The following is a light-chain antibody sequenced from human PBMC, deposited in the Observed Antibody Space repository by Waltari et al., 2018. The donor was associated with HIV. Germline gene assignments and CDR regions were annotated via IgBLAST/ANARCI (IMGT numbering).Light chain of an antibody. V-gene: IGLV2-14*01. Sequence: QSALTQPASVSGSPGQSITLSCTGTDTDHSAVPWHQHRPGEAPTVIIFEVVNRPSGVSNHFSGSRSGNTASLTISGLLAEDEADYFCTSYISSAIPVFGGGTKVTVL. J-gene: IGLJ2*01. CDR3: TSYISSAIPV. CDR2: EVV. CDR1: DTDHSA.